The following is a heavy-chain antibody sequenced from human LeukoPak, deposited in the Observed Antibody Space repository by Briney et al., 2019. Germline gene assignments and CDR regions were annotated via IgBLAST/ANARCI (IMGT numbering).Heavy chain of an antibody. J-gene: IGHJ4*02. CDR2: IYPGDSDT. CDR1: GYSFTSYW. V-gene: IGHV5-51*01. D-gene: IGHD3-9*01. CDR3: ARQGVLRYFDWFGFLDY. Sequence: GESLKISCKGSGYSFTSYWVGWVRQMPGKGLEWMGIIYPGDSDTRYSPSLQGQVTISADKSISTAYLQWSSLKASDTAMYYCARQGVLRYFDWFGFLDYWGQGTLVTVSS.